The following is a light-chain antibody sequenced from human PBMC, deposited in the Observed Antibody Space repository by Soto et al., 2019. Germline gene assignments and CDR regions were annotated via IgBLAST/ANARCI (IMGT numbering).Light chain of an antibody. CDR1: QSISSY. Sequence: DIQMPQSPSSLYASGGDRVTITCRASQSISSYLNWYHQKPGKAPKLLIYAASSLQSGVPSSFGGSVSETDFTLAISRLQPEDFVTYYCQQSYSNTLTFGRGTRMEIK. V-gene: IGKV1-39*01. CDR2: AAS. J-gene: IGKJ5*01. CDR3: QQSYSNTLT.